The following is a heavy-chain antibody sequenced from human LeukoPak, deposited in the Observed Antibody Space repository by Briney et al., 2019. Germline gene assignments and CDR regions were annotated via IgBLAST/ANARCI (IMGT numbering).Heavy chain of an antibody. V-gene: IGHV3-21*01. J-gene: IGHJ6*02. D-gene: IGHD2-15*01. CDR1: GFTVSKNYY. CDR2: ISSSSTYI. Sequence: PGGSLRLSCAASGFTVSKNYYMNWVRQAPGKGLEWVSSISSSSTYIYYADSVKGRFTISGDNAKNSLYLQMNSLRVEDTAVYYCARVGCSGGRCPGYGMDVWGQGTTVTVSS. CDR3: ARVGCSGGRCPGYGMDV.